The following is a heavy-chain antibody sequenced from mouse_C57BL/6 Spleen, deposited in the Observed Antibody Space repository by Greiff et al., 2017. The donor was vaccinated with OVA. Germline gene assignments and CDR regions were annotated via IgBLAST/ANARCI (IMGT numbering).Heavy chain of an antibody. Sequence: QVQLQQSGAELVKPGASVKLSCKASGYTFTSYWMHWVKQRPGQGLEWIGYINPSSGYTKYNQKFKGKATLTADKSSSTAYMQLSSLTYEDSAVYYGARRVDYGNEYFDYWGQGTTLTVSS. CDR1: GYTFTSYW. CDR3: ARRVDYGNEYFDY. V-gene: IGHV1-7*01. D-gene: IGHD2-1*01. J-gene: IGHJ2*01. CDR2: INPSSGYT.